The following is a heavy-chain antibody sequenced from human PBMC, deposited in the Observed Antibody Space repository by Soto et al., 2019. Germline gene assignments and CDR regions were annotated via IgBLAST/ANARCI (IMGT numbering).Heavy chain of an antibody. J-gene: IGHJ6*02. V-gene: IGHV3-23*01. CDR2: ISGGGGST. Sequence: EVQLLESGGGLVQPGGSLRLSCAATGFTFSSCAMSWVRQAPGKGLEWVSGISGGGGSTYYADSVKGRFTISRDNSKNTLYLQMSSLRVDDTAVYYSAKDLRLENPRRGLWQANSHPYYYYGMDVWGQGTTVTVSS. D-gene: IGHD6-19*01. CDR3: AKDLRLENPRRGLWQANSHPYYYYGMDV. CDR1: GFTFSSCA.